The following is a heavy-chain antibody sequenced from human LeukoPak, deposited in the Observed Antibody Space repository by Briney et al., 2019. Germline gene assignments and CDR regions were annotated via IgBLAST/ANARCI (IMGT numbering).Heavy chain of an antibody. Sequence: PSETLSLTCTVSGGSITSSNYYWGWIRQPPGKGLGWIGSFYYSGSTNYNPSLKSRVTISVDTSKNQFSLKLSSVTAADTAVYYCVYYYGSGSVEYWGQGTLVTVYS. J-gene: IGHJ4*02. CDR1: GGSITSSNYY. V-gene: IGHV4-39*01. CDR3: VYYYGSGSVEY. D-gene: IGHD3-10*01. CDR2: FYYSGST.